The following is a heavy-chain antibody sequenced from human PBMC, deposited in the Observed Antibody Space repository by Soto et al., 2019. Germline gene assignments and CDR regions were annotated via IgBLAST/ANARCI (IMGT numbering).Heavy chain of an antibody. Sequence: SVKVSCKASGGTFSSYAISWVRQAPGQGLEWMGWINPGIGTANYAQKFQGRVTITRDTSTSTAYMELSSLRSEDTAVYYCARKDIVVVPAARPFDYWGQGTLVTVSS. J-gene: IGHJ4*02. D-gene: IGHD2-2*01. V-gene: IGHV1-69*05. CDR1: GGTFSSYA. CDR3: ARKDIVVVPAARPFDY. CDR2: INPGIGTA.